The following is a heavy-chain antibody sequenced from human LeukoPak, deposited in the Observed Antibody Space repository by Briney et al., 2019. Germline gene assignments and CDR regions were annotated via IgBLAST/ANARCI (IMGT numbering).Heavy chain of an antibody. CDR1: GYTFTSYD. CDR2: TNPNSGNT. V-gene: IGHV1-8*03. CDR3: ARRSGSYFPSDI. Sequence: ASVKVSCKASGYTFTSYDINWVRQATGQGLEWMGWTNPNSGNTGYAQKFQGRVTITRNTSTSTAYMELSSLRSEDTAVYYCARRSGSYFPSDIWGQGTMVTVSS. D-gene: IGHD1-26*01. J-gene: IGHJ3*02.